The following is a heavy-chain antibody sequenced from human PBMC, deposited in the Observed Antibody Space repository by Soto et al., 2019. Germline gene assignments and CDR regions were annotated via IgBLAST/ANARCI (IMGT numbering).Heavy chain of an antibody. D-gene: IGHD6-19*01. Sequence: GESLKISCQGSGFSFSSYWIGWVRQMPGKGLEWMAFIDPHSNTRYSPSFEGQITISADKSISTAYLQWGSLKASDTAIYYCARRAHMSGWRNFFDYWGQGTLVTVSS. CDR2: IDPHSNT. V-gene: IGHV5-51*01. CDR1: GFSFSSYW. CDR3: ARRAHMSGWRNFFDY. J-gene: IGHJ4*02.